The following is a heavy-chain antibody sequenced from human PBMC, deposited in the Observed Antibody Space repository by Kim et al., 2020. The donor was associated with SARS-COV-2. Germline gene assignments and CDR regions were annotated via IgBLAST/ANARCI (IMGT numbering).Heavy chain of an antibody. CDR1: GDPISSYY. Sequence: SETLSLTCTVSGDPISSYYWSWIRQPPGKGLEWIGYIYYSGSTNYNPSLKSRVTISVHTSKTQFSLILSSVTAADTAVYYCARRKTGYPWGDVFDIWGQGTRVTVSS. CDR2: IYYSGST. J-gene: IGHJ3*02. D-gene: IGHD3-9*01. CDR3: ARRKTGYPWGDVFDI. V-gene: IGHV4-59*08.